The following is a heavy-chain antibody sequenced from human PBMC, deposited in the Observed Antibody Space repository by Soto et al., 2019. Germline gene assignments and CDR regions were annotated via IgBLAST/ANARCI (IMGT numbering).Heavy chain of an antibody. Sequence: PGGSLRLSCRVSVSGSMFSAYEVSWVRQAPGKGLEWVSYISGGADTIYYADSVKGRFTISRDNAKNSLYLQMNSLRDEDTAVYYCARAPLYGSGSYPSPYVVTAIHHYFDYWGQGTLVTVSS. D-gene: IGHD3-10*01. CDR2: ISGGADTI. CDR3: ARAPLYGSGSYPSPYVVTAIHHYFDY. J-gene: IGHJ4*02. CDR1: GSMFSAYE. V-gene: IGHV3-11*04.